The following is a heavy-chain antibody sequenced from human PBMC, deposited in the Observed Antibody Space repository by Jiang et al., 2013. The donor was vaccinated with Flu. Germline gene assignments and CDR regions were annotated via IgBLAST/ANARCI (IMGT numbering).Heavy chain of an antibody. V-gene: IGHV5-51*01. D-gene: IGHD2-15*01. CDR2: IYPRDSDT. Sequence: LKISCKGSGYRFTNYWIGWVRQMPGKGLEWMGIIYPRDSDTRYSPSFQGQVTISADKSISTVYLQWSSLKVSDTATYFCARRGGSPPGYGMDVWGQGTTVTVSS. CDR1: GYRFTNYW. J-gene: IGHJ6*02. CDR3: ARRGGSPPGYGMDV.